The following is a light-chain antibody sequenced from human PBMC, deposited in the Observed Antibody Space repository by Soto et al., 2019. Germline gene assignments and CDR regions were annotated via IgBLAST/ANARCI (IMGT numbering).Light chain of an antibody. CDR2: KSS. CDR3: LRYDSYPST. Sequence: DIQMTQSPSTLSAYVGHRVTITCRASQKVSGWVAWYKQKTGKAPTVLIYKSSSFQSGDTSRFSASGSGTEFNLTISRLQPDDFANYYLLRYDSYPSTFGQGTKVEIK. J-gene: IGKJ1*01. CDR1: QKVSGW. V-gene: IGKV1-5*03.